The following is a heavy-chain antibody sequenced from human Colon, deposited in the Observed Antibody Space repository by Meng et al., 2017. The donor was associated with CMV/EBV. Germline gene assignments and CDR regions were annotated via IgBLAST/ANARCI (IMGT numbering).Heavy chain of an antibody. V-gene: IGHV3-48*04. CDR1: GFTFSSYS. D-gene: IGHD5-18*01. CDR2: ITSSSGTI. Sequence: GGSLRLSCAASGFTFSSYSMNWVRQAPGKGLEWVSSITSSSGTIYYADSVKGRFTIFRDNAKNSLHLQMNSLRADDTAVYYCARDLQLSTWGQGTLVTVS. J-gene: IGHJ5*02. CDR3: ARDLQLST.